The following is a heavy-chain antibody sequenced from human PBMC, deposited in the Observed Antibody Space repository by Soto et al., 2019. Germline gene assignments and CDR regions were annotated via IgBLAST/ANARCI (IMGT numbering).Heavy chain of an antibody. CDR3: AKLSAQNVVRGVVYHFFDF. D-gene: IGHD3-10*01. Sequence: SETLSLTCSVSGDSLTNDYWSWLRQSPERGLEYIAYTSFSGQTDYNPSIRGRATISLDTSRNHFSLQVTSLTAADTAVYYFAKLSAQNVVRGVVYHFFDFWGQGALVTVSS. CDR2: TSFSGQT. CDR1: GDSLTNDY. V-gene: IGHV4-59*08. J-gene: IGHJ4*02.